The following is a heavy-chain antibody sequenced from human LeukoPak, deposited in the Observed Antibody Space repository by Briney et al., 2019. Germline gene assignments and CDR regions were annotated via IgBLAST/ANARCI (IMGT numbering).Heavy chain of an antibody. V-gene: IGHV3-74*03. CDR3: VRSDWFDN. CDR1: GFFFSNYG. J-gene: IGHJ5*02. Sequence: TGGSLTLSCAASGFFFSNYGMHWVRQAPGKGLVWVSRVNSDGRFTKYADSVKGRFTISRDNAKNTLYLRMNSLRAEDTAMYYCVRSDWFDNWGQGTLVTVSS. CDR2: VNSDGRFT.